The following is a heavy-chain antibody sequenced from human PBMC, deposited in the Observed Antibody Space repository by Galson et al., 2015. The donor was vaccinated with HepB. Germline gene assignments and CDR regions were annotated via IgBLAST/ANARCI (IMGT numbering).Heavy chain of an antibody. CDR3: ARDLPRNDYYDSSGYNEYFQH. D-gene: IGHD3-22*01. CDR1: GFTFSSYW. V-gene: IGHV3-74*01. J-gene: IGHJ1*01. Sequence: SLRLSCAASGFTFSSYWMHWVRHAPGRGLVWVSRINSDGGSTSYADSVKGRFTISRDNAKNTLYLQMNSLRAEDTAVYYCARDLPRNDYYDSSGYNEYFQHWGQGTLVTVSS. CDR2: INSDGGST.